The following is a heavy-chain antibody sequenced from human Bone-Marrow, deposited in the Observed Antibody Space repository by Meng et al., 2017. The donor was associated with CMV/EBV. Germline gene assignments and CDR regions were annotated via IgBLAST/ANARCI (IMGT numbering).Heavy chain of an antibody. Sequence: GESLKISCAASGFTFSSYWMHWVRQAPGKGLVWVSRINSDGSSTSYADSVKGRFTISRDNAKNTLYLQMNSLRAEDTAVYYCARERITMIVGLKNYFDYWGQGTLVTVSS. CDR3: ARERITMIVGLKNYFDY. J-gene: IGHJ4*02. D-gene: IGHD3-22*01. V-gene: IGHV3-74*01. CDR1: GFTFSSYW. CDR2: INSDGSST.